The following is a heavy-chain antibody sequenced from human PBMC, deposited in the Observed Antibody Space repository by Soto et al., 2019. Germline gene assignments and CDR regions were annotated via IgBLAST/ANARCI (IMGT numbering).Heavy chain of an antibody. CDR1: GGSFSGYY. CDR2: INHSGST. D-gene: IGHD4-17*01. Sequence: SETLSLTCAVYGGSFSGYYWTWIRQPPGTGLEWIGEINHSGSTNYNPSLKSRVTISVDTSKNQFSLKLTSVTAADTALYYCARGIKYGDYSRWFDPWGPGTLVTVSS. J-gene: IGHJ5*02. V-gene: IGHV4-34*01. CDR3: ARGIKYGDYSRWFDP.